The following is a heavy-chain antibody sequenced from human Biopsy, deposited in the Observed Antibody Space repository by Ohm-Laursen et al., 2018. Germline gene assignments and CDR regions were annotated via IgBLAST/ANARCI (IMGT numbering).Heavy chain of an antibody. V-gene: IGHV4-34*08. Sequence: SQTLSLTWEVYGKTFSDYYWSWIRQPPGKGLEWIGQINQSGRTNYNPSLKSRVNMSADKSNNQFSLKLTSVTSADTAVYFCGNEVHGRDYWGLGALVTVSS. CDR1: GKTFSDYY. J-gene: IGHJ4*02. CDR3: GNEVHGRDY. CDR2: INQSGRT. D-gene: IGHD2-15*01.